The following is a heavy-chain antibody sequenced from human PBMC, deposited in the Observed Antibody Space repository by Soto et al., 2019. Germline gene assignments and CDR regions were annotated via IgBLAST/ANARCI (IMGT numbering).Heavy chain of an antibody. CDR2: ISSSGVST. CDR1: GFSFTAYA. CDR3: VKDRYVDY. V-gene: IGHV3-64D*06. J-gene: IGHJ4*02. Sequence: GGSLRLSCSVSGFSFTAYAMHWVRQAPNKGLEYVSSISSSGVSTYYADAVKGRFTISRDNSKSTLSLQMSSLRVDDTGVYYCVKDRYVDYWGQGTLGTVSS.